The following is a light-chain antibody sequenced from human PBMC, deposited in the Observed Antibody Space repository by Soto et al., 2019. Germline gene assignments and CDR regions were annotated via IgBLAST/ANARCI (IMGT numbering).Light chain of an antibody. CDR1: QSINNNY. Sequence: EIVLTQSPVTLSLSPGERATLSCGASQSINNNYLAWYQQKPGLAPRLLIYDASTRAAGIPDRFSGSGSGTDFTLTISRLEPEDFAVYYCQQFDNLITFGGGTKVDIK. CDR2: DAS. J-gene: IGKJ4*01. V-gene: IGKV3D-20*01. CDR3: QQFDNLIT.